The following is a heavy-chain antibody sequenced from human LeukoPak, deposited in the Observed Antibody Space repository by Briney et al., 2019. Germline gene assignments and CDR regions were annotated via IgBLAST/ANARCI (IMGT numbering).Heavy chain of an antibody. Sequence: PGGSLRLSCAASGFTFSSYGMHWVRQAPGKGLEWVAVISYDGSNKYYADSVKGRFTISRDNSKNTLYLQMNSLRAEDTAVYYCAKENSLRWQPHYYYYYGMDVWGQGTTVTVSS. CDR1: GFTFSSYG. CDR2: ISYDGSNK. J-gene: IGHJ6*02. V-gene: IGHV3-30*18. CDR3: AKENSLRWQPHYYYYYGMDV. D-gene: IGHD4-23*01.